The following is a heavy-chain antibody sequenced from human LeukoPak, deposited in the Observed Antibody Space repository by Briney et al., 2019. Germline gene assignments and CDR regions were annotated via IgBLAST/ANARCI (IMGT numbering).Heavy chain of an antibody. V-gene: IGHV3-53*01. J-gene: IGHJ4*02. CDR1: GFTVSSNY. Sequence: SGGSLRLSCAASGFTVSSNYMSWVRQAPGKGLEWVSVIYSGGSTYYADSVKGRFTISRGNSKNTLYLQMNSLRAEDTAVYYCAKPIVATHWGQGTLVTVSS. CDR2: IYSGGST. D-gene: IGHD5-12*01. CDR3: AKPIVATH.